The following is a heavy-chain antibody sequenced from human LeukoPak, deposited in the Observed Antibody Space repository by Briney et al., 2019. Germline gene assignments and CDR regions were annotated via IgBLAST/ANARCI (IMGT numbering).Heavy chain of an antibody. CDR3: ARDVDTAMVTSVSYDDAFDI. Sequence: SETLSLTCVVYGASFSDYYWTWIRQPPGKGLEWIGEINRSGSTNYNPSLKSRVTISVDTSKNQFSLKLSSVTAADTAVYYCARDVDTAMVTSVSYDDAFDIWGQGTMVTVSS. CDR2: INRSGST. D-gene: IGHD5-18*01. V-gene: IGHV4-34*01. CDR1: GASFSDYY. J-gene: IGHJ3*02.